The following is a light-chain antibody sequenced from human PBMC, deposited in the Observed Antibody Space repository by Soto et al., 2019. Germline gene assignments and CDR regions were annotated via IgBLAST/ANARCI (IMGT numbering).Light chain of an antibody. CDR2: EVS. Sequence: QSALTQPASVSGSPGQSITISCTGTSSDVGGYNYVSWYQQHPGKAPKVMIYEVSNRPSGVSDRFSGSKPGNTASLTISGLQVEDEADYYCSSFTSSGTRVFGTGTKLTVL. V-gene: IGLV2-14*01. CDR3: SSFTSSGTRV. J-gene: IGLJ1*01. CDR1: SSDVGGYNY.